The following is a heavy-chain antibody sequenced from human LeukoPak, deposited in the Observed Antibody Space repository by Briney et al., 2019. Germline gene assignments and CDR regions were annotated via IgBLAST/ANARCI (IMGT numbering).Heavy chain of an antibody. V-gene: IGHV3-7*01. Sequence: PGGSLRLSCAASGFTFSSYWMSWVRQAPGKGLEWVANIKQDGSEKYYVDSVKGRFTISRDNAKNSLYLQMNSLRAEDTAVYYCAKDREAVVTANWFDPWGQGTLVTVSS. CDR2: IKQDGSEK. CDR1: GFTFSSYW. D-gene: IGHD4-23*01. J-gene: IGHJ5*02. CDR3: AKDREAVVTANWFDP.